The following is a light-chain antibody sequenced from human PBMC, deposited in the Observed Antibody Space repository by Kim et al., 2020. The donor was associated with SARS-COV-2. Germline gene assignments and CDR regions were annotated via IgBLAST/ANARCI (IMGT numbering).Light chain of an antibody. V-gene: IGLV3-19*01. CDR3: NSRDSSGNHWV. CDR1: SLRSFY. J-gene: IGLJ3*02. CDR2: GKN. Sequence: LGQTVRITGQGDSLRSFYASWYQQKPGQAPVLVIYGKNNRPSGIPDRFSGSTSGNTASLTITGAQAEDEADYYCNSRDSSGNHWVFGGGAKLTVL.